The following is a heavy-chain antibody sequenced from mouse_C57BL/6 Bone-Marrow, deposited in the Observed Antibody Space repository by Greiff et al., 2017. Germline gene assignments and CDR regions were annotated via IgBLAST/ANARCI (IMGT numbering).Heavy chain of an antibody. V-gene: IGHV14-4*01. D-gene: IGHD2-1*01. Sequence: EVQLQQSGAELVRPGASVKLSCTASGFNIQDDYMHWVKQRPEQGLEWIGWIDPENGDTEYASKFQGKATITADTSSNTAYLQLSSLTSEDTAVYYCTTYGNYGGFAYWGQGTLVTVSA. J-gene: IGHJ3*01. CDR3: TTYGNYGGFAY. CDR2: IDPENGDT. CDR1: GFNIQDDY.